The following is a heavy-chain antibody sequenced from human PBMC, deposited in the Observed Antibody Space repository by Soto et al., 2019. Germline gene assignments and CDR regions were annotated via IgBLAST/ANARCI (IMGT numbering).Heavy chain of an antibody. CDR3: ARLGFNYDFLSGYYNVHHYYGIDV. D-gene: IGHD3-3*01. J-gene: IGHJ6*02. CDR2: ISGSGGST. CDR1: GFTFSSYA. Sequence: GGSLRLSCAASGFTFSSYAMSWVRQAPGKGLEWVSAISGSGGSTYYADSVKGRFTISRDNSKNTLYLQMSSLKASDTATYYYARLGFNYDFLSGYYNVHHYYGIDVWGQGTTVTVSS. V-gene: IGHV3-23*01.